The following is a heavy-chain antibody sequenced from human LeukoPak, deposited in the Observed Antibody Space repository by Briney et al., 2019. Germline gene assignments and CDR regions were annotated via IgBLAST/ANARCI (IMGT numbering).Heavy chain of an antibody. V-gene: IGHV4-59*01. CDR3: VRLQPNTGEWAFDI. D-gene: IGHD1-1*01. CDR2: ISNGGTT. Sequence: SSETLSLTCTVSGGSISTYYWSWIRQPPGEGLEGIGYISNGGTTKYNPSHKSRLTISGDTSNNQLSLKLSSVTAADTAVYHCVRLQPNTGEWAFDIWGQGTMVSVSS. CDR1: GGSISTYY. J-gene: IGHJ3*02.